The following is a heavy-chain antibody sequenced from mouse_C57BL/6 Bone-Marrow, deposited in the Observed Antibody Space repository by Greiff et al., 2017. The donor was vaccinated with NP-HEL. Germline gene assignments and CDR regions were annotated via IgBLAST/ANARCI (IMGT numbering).Heavy chain of an antibody. V-gene: IGHV1-59*01. CDR3: AREGHYYGSSLYFDY. CDR1: GYTFTSYW. Sequence: QVQLQQPGAELVRPGTSVKLSCKASGYTFTSYWMHWVKQRPGQGLEWIGVIDPSDSYTNYNQKFKCKATLTVDTSSSTAYMQLSSLTSEDSAVYYCAREGHYYGSSLYFDYWGQGTTLTVSS. D-gene: IGHD1-1*01. J-gene: IGHJ2*01. CDR2: IDPSDSYT.